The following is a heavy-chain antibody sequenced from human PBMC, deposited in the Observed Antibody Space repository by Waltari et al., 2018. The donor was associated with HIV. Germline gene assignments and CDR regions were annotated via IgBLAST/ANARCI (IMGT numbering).Heavy chain of an antibody. D-gene: IGHD6-19*01. CDR1: RFTFSSYA. CDR3: AKGASGWSPGY. V-gene: IGHV3-30*18. J-gene: IGHJ4*02. Sequence: QVQLVESGGGVVQPGRSLRLSCAASRFTFSSYAMHWLRQAPGKGLEWVEVISYYGDKKYYADSWKGRFTISRDNSKNTLYLQMNSLRAEDTAVYYCAKGASGWSPGYWGQGTLVTVSS. CDR2: ISYYGDKK.